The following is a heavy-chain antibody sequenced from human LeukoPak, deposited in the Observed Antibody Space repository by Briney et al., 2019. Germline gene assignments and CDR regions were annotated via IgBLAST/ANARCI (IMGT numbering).Heavy chain of an antibody. V-gene: IGHV3-43*02. Sequence: PGGSLRLSCAASGFNFDDFIIHWVRQPPGKGLEWLSLISGDGRATYYADSVKGRFTISRDNSKNSLYLQMNSLRTDDTALYYCVKEMIRIGPQHWGQGTLVSVSA. CDR3: VKEMIRIGPQH. D-gene: IGHD3-16*01. J-gene: IGHJ1*01. CDR2: ISGDGRAT. CDR1: GFNFDDFI.